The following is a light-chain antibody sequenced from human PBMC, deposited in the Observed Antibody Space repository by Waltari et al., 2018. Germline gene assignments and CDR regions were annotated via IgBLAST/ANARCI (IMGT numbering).Light chain of an antibody. Sequence: PGERATLSCRASQSIARNLAWYQQKPGQAPRLLIYGASTRATDVPDRFSGSGSGTEFTLTISSLQSEDFAVYYCQQYNNWLTFGQGTKLEIK. J-gene: IGKJ2*01. CDR1: QSIARN. CDR3: QQYNNWLT. V-gene: IGKV3-15*01. CDR2: GAS.